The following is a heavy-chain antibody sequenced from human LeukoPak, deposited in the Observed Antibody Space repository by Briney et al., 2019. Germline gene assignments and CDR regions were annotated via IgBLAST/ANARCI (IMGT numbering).Heavy chain of an antibody. J-gene: IGHJ4*02. CDR1: GFTFSSYA. CDR2: ISGSGGST. V-gene: IGHV3-23*01. Sequence: GGSLRLSCAASGFTFSSYAMSWVRQAPGKGLEWVSAISGSGGSTYYADSVKGRFTISRDNSKNTLYLQMNSLRAEDTAVYYCAKVSGYCSGGSCYLDYWGQGTLVTVS. D-gene: IGHD2-15*01. CDR3: AKVSGYCSGGSCYLDY.